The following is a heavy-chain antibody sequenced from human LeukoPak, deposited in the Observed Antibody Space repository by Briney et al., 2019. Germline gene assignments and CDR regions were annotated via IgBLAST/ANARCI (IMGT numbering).Heavy chain of an antibody. D-gene: IGHD4-17*01. V-gene: IGHV1-69*13. Sequence: GASVKVSCKASGGTFISYAISWVRQAPGQGLEWMGGIIPIFGTANYAQKFQGRVTIAADESTSTAYMELSSLRSEDTTVYYCARKAVTNYYYYYGMDVWGQGTTVTVSS. CDR2: IIPIFGTA. CDR1: GGTFISYA. CDR3: ARKAVTNYYYYYGMDV. J-gene: IGHJ6*02.